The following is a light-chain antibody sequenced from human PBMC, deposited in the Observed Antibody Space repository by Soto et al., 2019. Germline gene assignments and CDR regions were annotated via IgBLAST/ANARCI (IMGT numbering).Light chain of an antibody. CDR3: SSFTSNRIYV. V-gene: IGLV2-14*03. Sequence: QSALTQPTAVSGSPGQSITISCTGNHNDIGTYDYLSWYQQHPGRAPRLLIHGVTTRPSGISDRFSASKSGLTASLTISGLQPEDEADYYCSSFTSNRIYVFGPGTKLTVL. J-gene: IGLJ1*01. CDR1: HNDIGTYDY. CDR2: GVT.